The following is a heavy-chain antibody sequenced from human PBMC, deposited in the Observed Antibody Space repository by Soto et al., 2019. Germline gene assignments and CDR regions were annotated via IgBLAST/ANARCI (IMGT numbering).Heavy chain of an antibody. Sequence: ASVKVSCQASGYTFTSYDINWVRQATGQGLEWMGWMNPKSGNTGLAHKLQGRVTMTRNTSISTAYMELSSLRSEDTAVYYCARDYSGYDFNWFDPWGQGTLVTVSS. CDR2: MNPKSGNT. J-gene: IGHJ5*02. V-gene: IGHV1-8*01. D-gene: IGHD5-12*01. CDR3: ARDYSGYDFNWFDP. CDR1: GYTFTSYD.